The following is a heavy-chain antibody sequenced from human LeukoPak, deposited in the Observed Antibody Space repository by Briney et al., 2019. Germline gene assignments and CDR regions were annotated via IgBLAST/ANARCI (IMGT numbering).Heavy chain of an antibody. CDR2: INHSGST. V-gene: IGHV4-34*01. D-gene: IGHD6-13*01. CDR1: GGSFSGYY. Sequence: SETLSLTCAVYGGSFSGYYWSWIRQPPGKGREWIGEINHSGSTNYNPSLKSRVTISVDTSKNQFSLKLSSVTAADTAVYYCARMRRTYSSSWYVGYFDYWGQGTLVTVSS. J-gene: IGHJ4*02. CDR3: ARMRRTYSSSWYVGYFDY.